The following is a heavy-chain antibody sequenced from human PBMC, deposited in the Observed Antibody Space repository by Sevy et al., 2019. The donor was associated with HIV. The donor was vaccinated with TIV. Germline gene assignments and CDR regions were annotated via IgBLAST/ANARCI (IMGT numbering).Heavy chain of an antibody. J-gene: IGHJ3*02. CDR3: AISSGCHEGAFDI. D-gene: IGHD6-19*01. CDR1: GYTFTSYD. Sequence: ASVKVSCKASGYTFTSYDINWVRQATGQGLEWMGWMNPNSGNTGYAQKFQGRVNMTRNTSISTAYMELSSLRCEDTAVYYCAISSGCHEGAFDIWGQGTMVTVSS. V-gene: IGHV1-8*01. CDR2: MNPNSGNT.